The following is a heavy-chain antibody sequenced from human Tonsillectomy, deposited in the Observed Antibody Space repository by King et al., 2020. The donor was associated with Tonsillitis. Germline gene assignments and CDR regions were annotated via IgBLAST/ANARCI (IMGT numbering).Heavy chain of an antibody. V-gene: IGHV4-38-2*01. CDR1: GYSISSGFY. CDR2: IHHTGRT. D-gene: IGHD1-14*01. J-gene: IGHJ4*02. Sequence: HVQLQESGPGLVKPSETLSLTCAVSGYSISSGFYWGWIRQPPGRGREGIGNIHHTGRTYYNASLKSRVTVSLHPSKNQFSLTLSSLTAADTAVYYCAGGAGPEIFDYWGQGILVTVSS. CDR3: AGGAGPEIFDY.